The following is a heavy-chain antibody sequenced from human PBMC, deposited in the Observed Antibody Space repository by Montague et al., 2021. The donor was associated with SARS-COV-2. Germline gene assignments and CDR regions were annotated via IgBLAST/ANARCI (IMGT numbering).Heavy chain of an antibody. V-gene: IGHV4/OR15-8*02. J-gene: IGHJ4*02. CDR3: SRLNARGYHGYESDY. CDR1: GDSITGSNW. CDR2: ISRSGPT. Sequence: SETLSLTCVVSGDSITGSNWWCWVRQPPGKGLEWIGEISRSGPTNYSPPLRSRVTMSIDTVKNYFSLTVTCVTAADTAVYYCSRLNARGYHGYESDYWGQGTLVTVSS. D-gene: IGHD5-12*01.